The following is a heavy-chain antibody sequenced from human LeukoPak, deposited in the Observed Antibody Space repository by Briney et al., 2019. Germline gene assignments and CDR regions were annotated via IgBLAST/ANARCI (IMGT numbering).Heavy chain of an antibody. J-gene: IGHJ4*02. V-gene: IGHV1-8*01. CDR1: GYTFTSYD. Sequence: ASVKVSCKASGYTFTSYDINWVRQATGQGLEWMGWMSPNSGNTGYAQKFQGRVTMTRNTSISTAYMELSSLRSEDTAVYYCARGVYDILTGYYFDYWGQGTLVTVSS. CDR3: ARGVYDILTGYYFDY. CDR2: MSPNSGNT. D-gene: IGHD3-9*01.